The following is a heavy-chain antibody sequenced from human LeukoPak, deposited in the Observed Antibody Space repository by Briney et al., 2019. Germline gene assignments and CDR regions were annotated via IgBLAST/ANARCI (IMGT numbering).Heavy chain of an antibody. J-gene: IGHJ5*02. CDR2: IYPSDSDT. CDR1: GYSFTNYW. Sequence: GESLKISCKGSGYSFTNYWVGWVRQMPGKGLEWMGIIYPSDSDTRYSPSFQGQVTVSADKSINTAYLQWSSLKASDTAIYYCARHYRGPPRRGDNYFDPWGQGTLVTVSS. V-gene: IGHV5-51*01. CDR3: ARHYRGPPRRGDNYFDP. D-gene: IGHD4/OR15-4a*01.